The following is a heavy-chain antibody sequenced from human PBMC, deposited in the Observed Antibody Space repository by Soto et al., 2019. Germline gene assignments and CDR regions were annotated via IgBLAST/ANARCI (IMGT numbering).Heavy chain of an antibody. CDR1: GFTFSSYA. J-gene: IGHJ6*02. CDR2: ISGSGGST. CDR3: MKAQGQGKKWRNNYDYGMDV. V-gene: IGHV3-23*01. Sequence: PGWSLRLSCAASGFTFSSYAMSWVRQAPGKGLEWVSAISGSGGSTYYADSVKGRFTISRDNSKNTLYLQMNSLRAEDTAVYYCMKAQGQGKKWRNNYDYGMDVWGQGTTVTVS. D-gene: IGHD1-1*01.